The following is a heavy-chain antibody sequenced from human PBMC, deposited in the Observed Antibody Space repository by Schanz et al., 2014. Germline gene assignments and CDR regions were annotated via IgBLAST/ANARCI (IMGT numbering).Heavy chain of an antibody. Sequence: VKLVESGGGLVQPGGSLRLSCAASGFTFSDHFMDWVRQAPGKGLEWVAIIWYDGSNKYYADSVKGRFTISRDNSKNILTMQMSSLRAEDTALYYCTKGLLPVRALADVFDVWGQGTMVTVSS. J-gene: IGHJ3*01. CDR3: TKGLLPVRALADVFDV. V-gene: IGHV3-33*06. CDR1: GFTFSDHF. CDR2: IWYDGSNK. D-gene: IGHD2-21*01.